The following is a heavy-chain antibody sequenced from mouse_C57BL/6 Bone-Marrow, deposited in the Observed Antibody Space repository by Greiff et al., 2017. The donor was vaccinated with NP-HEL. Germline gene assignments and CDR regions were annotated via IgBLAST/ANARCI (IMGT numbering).Heavy chain of an antibody. V-gene: IGHV10-1*01. CDR1: GFSFNTYA. D-gene: IGHD1-1*01. Sequence: DVHLVESGGGLVQPKGSLKLSCAASGFSFNTYAMNWVRQAPGKGLEWVARIRSKSNNYATYYADSVKDRFTISRDDSESMLYLQMNNLKTEDTAMYYCVRRADYYGSSPYWYFDVWGTGTTVTVSS. CDR3: VRRADYYGSSPYWYFDV. CDR2: IRSKSNNYAT. J-gene: IGHJ1*03.